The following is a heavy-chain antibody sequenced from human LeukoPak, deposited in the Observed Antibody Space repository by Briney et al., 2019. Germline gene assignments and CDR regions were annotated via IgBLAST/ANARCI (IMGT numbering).Heavy chain of an antibody. CDR3: ARAERFLEWDDAFDI. V-gene: IGHV3-21*06. D-gene: IGHD3-3*01. Sequence: GGSLRLSCAASGFSFSSCMNWVRQAPGKGLEWVSSINSNSRYIYHANSLRGRFTVSRDNDRNVLYLQMNSLRAEDTAVYYCARAERFLEWDDAFDIWGQGTRVTVSS. CDR2: INSNSRYI. J-gene: IGHJ3*02. CDR1: GFSFSSC.